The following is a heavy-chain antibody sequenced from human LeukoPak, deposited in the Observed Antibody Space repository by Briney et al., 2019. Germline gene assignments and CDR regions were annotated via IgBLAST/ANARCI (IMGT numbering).Heavy chain of an antibody. CDR3: ARRITMVRGRRNNWFDP. CDR2: MNPNSGNT. V-gene: IGHV1-8*01. CDR1: GYTFTSYD. Sequence: ASVKVSCKASGYTFTSYDINWVRQATGQGLEWMGWMNPNSGNTGYAQKFQGRVTMTRNTSISTAYMELSSLRSEDTAVYYCARRITMVRGRRNNWFDPWGQGTLVTVSS. D-gene: IGHD3-10*01. J-gene: IGHJ5*02.